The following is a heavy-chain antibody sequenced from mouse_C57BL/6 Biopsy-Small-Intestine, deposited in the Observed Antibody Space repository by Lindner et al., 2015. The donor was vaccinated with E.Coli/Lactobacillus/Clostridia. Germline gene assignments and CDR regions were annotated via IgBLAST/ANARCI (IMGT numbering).Heavy chain of an antibody. CDR3: ARGAYYGYEGYAMDY. D-gene: IGHD2-14*01. V-gene: IGHV1-34*02. Sequence: VQLQESGPELVKPGTSVKISCKASGYTFTDYNMDWVKQSHGKSLEWIGYIYPNNGGTGYNQKFKSKATLTVDKSSSTVYMELHSLTSEDSTVYYCARGAYYGYEGYAMDYWGQGTSVTVSS. CDR2: IYPNNGGT. J-gene: IGHJ4*01. CDR1: GYTFTDYN.